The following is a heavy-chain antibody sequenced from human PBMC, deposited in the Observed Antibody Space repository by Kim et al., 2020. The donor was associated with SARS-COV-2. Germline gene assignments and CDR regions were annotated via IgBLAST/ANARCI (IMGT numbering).Heavy chain of an antibody. CDR2: ISYDGSNK. D-gene: IGHD3-22*01. J-gene: IGHJ6*02. V-gene: IGHV3-30*04. CDR1: GFTFSSYA. Sequence: GGSLRLSCAASGFTFSSYAMHWVRQAPGKGLEWVAVISYDGSNKYYADSVKGRFTISRDNSKNTLYLQMNSLRAEDTAVYYCARVLGYDSSGSGVYYYGMDVWGQGTTVTVSS. CDR3: ARVLGYDSSGSGVYYYGMDV.